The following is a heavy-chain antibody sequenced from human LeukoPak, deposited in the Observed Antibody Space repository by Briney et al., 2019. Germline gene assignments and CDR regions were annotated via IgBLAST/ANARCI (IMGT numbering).Heavy chain of an antibody. CDR2: IYYSGST. CDR1: GGSISSYY. J-gene: IGHJ6*02. D-gene: IGHD6-19*01. Sequence: SETLSLTCTVSGGSISSYYWSWIRQPPGKGLEWIGYIYYSGSTNYNPSLKSRVTISVDTSKNQFSLKLSSVTAADTAVYYCARGTPYTIRGWYPIYYYYGMDVWGQGTTVTVSS. CDR3: ARGTPYTIRGWYPIYYYYGMDV. V-gene: IGHV4-59*12.